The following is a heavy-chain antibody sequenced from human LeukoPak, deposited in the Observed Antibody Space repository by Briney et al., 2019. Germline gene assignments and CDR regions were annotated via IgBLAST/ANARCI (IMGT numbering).Heavy chain of an antibody. CDR2: IYTSGST. CDR3: ARAPDWYFDL. CDR1: GGSISSGSYY. Sequence: SQTLSLTCTVSGGSISSGSYYWSWIRQPARKGLEWIGRIYTSGSTNYNPSLKSRVTISVDASKNQFSLKLSSVTAADTAVYYCARAPDWYFDLWGRGTLVTVSS. J-gene: IGHJ2*01. V-gene: IGHV4-61*02. D-gene: IGHD2-2*01.